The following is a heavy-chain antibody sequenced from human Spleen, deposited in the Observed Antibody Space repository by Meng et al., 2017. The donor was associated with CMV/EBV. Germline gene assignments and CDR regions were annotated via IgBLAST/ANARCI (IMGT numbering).Heavy chain of an antibody. CDR3: ARDQLYYYDTAGNFQGFFDY. CDR2: ISGSGSTT. V-gene: IGHV3-11*01. J-gene: IGHJ4*02. CDR1: GFTFSDYY. Sequence: GESLKISCAASGFTFSDYYMSWIRQAPGKGLEWVSYISGSGSTTYYADSVRGRFTSSRDNAKNSLYLQMNSLRAEDTAVYFCARDQLYYYDTAGNFQGFFDYWGQGTLVTVSS. D-gene: IGHD3-22*01.